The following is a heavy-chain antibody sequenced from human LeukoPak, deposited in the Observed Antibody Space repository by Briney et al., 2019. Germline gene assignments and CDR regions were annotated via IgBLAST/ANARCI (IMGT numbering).Heavy chain of an antibody. D-gene: IGHD1-26*01. CDR1: SYTFTTYW. Sequence: GESLKIPCKGSSYTFTTYWIGWVRQMPGKGLEWMGIIYPGDSDTRYSPSFQGQVTISADKSTSTAYLQWSSLKASDTAMYYCARLSVVGATISYFDYWGQGTLVTVSS. CDR2: IYPGDSDT. J-gene: IGHJ4*02. CDR3: ARLSVVGATISYFDY. V-gene: IGHV5-51*01.